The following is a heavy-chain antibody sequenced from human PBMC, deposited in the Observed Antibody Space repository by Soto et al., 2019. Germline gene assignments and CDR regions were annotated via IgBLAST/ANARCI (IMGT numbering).Heavy chain of an antibody. J-gene: IGHJ5*02. D-gene: IGHD3-22*01. CDR3: ARLGAYYQALDA. CDR2: IYYAGTT. Sequence: SETLSLTCTVSDGSLSPNYWSWVRQSPGKGLEWIGYIYYAGTTTYNPSLKSRITISLDTSQNEVSLKLSSVTAADTAVYYCARLGAYYQALDAWGRGTLVTVSS. V-gene: IGHV4-59*08. CDR1: DGSLSPNY.